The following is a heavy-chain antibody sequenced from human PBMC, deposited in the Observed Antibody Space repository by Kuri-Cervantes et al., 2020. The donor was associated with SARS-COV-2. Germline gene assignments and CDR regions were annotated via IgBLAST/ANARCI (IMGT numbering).Heavy chain of an antibody. V-gene: IGHV3-48*03. CDR3: ARGWFGRHLPPHSAFDI. Sequence: GGSLRLSCVASGFTFSSYEMNWVRQAPGKGLEWVSWITTSGSTIYYADSVKGRFTISRDNAKNSLYLQMNSLRAEDTAVYYCARGWFGRHLPPHSAFDIWGQGTMVTVSS. CDR2: ITTSGSTI. J-gene: IGHJ3*02. CDR1: GFTFSSYE. D-gene: IGHD3-10*01.